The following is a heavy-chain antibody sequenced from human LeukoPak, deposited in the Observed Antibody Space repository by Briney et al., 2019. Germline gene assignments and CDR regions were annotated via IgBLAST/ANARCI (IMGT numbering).Heavy chain of an antibody. CDR1: GFTFSSYS. CDR2: INHSGST. J-gene: IGHJ5*02. CDR3: ARGQVVFRAAAGLRFDP. D-gene: IGHD6-13*01. V-gene: IGHV4-34*01. Sequence: PGGSLRLSCAASGFTFSSYSMNWIRQPPGKGLEWIGEINHSGSTNYNPSLKSRVTISVDTSKNQFSLKLSSVTAADTAVYYCARGQVVFRAAAGLRFDPWGRGTLVTVSS.